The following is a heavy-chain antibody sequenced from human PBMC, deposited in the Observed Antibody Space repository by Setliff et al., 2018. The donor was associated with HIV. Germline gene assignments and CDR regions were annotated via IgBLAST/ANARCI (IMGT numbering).Heavy chain of an antibody. CDR2: MNPNSGVT. V-gene: IGHV1-8*02. Sequence: GASVKVSCKASGHTFSNSGIHWVRRATGQGLEWMGWMNPNSGVTGYALKFHDRVTMTGDTSISTAYLELRSLTSEDTAVYCCASGKGVGGVVITDGLDVWGKGTTVTVSS. CDR1: GHTFSNSG. J-gene: IGHJ6*04. CDR3: ASGKGVGGVVITDGLDV. D-gene: IGHD3-10*01.